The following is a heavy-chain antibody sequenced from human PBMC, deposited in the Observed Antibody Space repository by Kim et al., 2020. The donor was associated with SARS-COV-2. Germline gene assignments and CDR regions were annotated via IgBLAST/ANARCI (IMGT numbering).Heavy chain of an antibody. D-gene: IGHD6-13*01. CDR2: ISWDGGST. Sequence: GGSLRLSCAASGFTFDDYTMHWVRQAPGKGLEWVSLISWDGGSTYYADSVKGRFTISRDNSKNSLYLQMNSLRTEDTALYYCAKDRAGRPRIAAAGSDAFDIWGQGTMVTVSS. CDR3: AKDRAGRPRIAAAGSDAFDI. CDR1: GFTFDDYT. V-gene: IGHV3-43*01. J-gene: IGHJ3*02.